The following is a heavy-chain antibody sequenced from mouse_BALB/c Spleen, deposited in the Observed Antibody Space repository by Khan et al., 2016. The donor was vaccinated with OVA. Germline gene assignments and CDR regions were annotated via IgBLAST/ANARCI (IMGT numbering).Heavy chain of an antibody. CDR3: TRLANYYDSEGFAY. Sequence: EVELVESGGDLVKPGGSLKLSCAASGFTFSTYGMSWVRQTPDKRLEWVATVSTGGSYTYYPDSVKGRFTISRDNAKNTLYFQMSGLNSEDTAMFYTTRLANYYDSEGFAYWGQGTLVTVSA. CDR2: VSTGGSYT. CDR1: GFTFSTYG. V-gene: IGHV5-6*01. J-gene: IGHJ3*01. D-gene: IGHD1-1*01.